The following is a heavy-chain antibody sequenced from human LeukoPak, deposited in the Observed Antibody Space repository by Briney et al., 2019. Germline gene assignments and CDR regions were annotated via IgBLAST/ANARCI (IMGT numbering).Heavy chain of an antibody. CDR2: ISSSSSYI. J-gene: IGHJ6*02. CDR3: AKEDGGEPQNYYYYGMDV. V-gene: IGHV3-21*01. D-gene: IGHD5-24*01. CDR1: GFTFSSYS. Sequence: GGSLRLSCAASGFTFSSYSMNWVRQAPGKGLEWVSSISSSSSYIYYADSVKGRFTISRDNSKNTLYLQMNSLRAEDTAVYYCAKEDGGEPQNYYYYGMDVWGQGTTVTVSS.